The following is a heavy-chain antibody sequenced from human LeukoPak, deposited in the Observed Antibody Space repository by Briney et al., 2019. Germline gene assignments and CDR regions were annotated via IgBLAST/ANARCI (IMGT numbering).Heavy chain of an antibody. Sequence: SETLSLTCTVSGGSISSSSYYRGWNRQPPGKGLEWIGSIYYRGSTYYNPSLKSRVTISVDTSKNQFSLKLSSVTAADTAVYYCARLGTTVTTDYWGQGTLVTVSS. V-gene: IGHV4-39*01. D-gene: IGHD4-17*01. J-gene: IGHJ4*02. CDR3: ARLGTTVTTDY. CDR1: GGSISSSSYY. CDR2: IYYRGST.